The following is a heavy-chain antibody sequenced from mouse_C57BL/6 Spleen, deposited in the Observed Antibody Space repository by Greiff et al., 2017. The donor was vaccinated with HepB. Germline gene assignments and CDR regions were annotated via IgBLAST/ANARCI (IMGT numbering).Heavy chain of an antibody. D-gene: IGHD1-1*01. Sequence: EVQLQQSGPELVKPGASVKIPCKASGYTFTDYNMDWVKQSHGKSLEWIGDINPNNGGTIYNQKFKGKATLTVDKSYSTAYMELRSLTSEGTAVYYCARCGTVDWYFDVWGTGTTVTVSS. J-gene: IGHJ1*03. CDR2: INPNNGGT. CDR3: ARCGTVDWYFDV. CDR1: GYTFTDYN. V-gene: IGHV1-18*01.